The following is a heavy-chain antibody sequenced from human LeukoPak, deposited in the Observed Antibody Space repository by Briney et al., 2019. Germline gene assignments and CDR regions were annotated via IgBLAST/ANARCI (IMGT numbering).Heavy chain of an antibody. J-gene: IGHJ4*02. CDR2: INHSGST. D-gene: IGHD2-2*01. Sequence: PSETLSLTCAVYGGPFSGYYWSWIRQPPGKGLEWIGEINHSGSTNYNPSLKSRVTISVDTSKNQFSLKLSSVTAADTAVYYCARAWDIVVVPAANFDYWGQGTLVTVSS. CDR1: GGPFSGYY. V-gene: IGHV4-34*01. CDR3: ARAWDIVVVPAANFDY.